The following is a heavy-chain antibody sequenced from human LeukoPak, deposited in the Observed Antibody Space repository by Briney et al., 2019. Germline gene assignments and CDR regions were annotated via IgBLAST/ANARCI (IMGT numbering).Heavy chain of an antibody. D-gene: IGHD2-15*01. Sequence: AGSLSLYCAASGFTFSDYNSRWLRQAPGKGLEWFSSISRSGSTNYYADSVRGRFTISRANAKNSLYLQMNSLRAEDTAGYYCARVLRYCSGGNCYSGGLGYMDVWGKGTTVTISS. CDR1: GFTFSDYN. CDR3: ARVLRYCSGGNCYSGGLGYMDV. CDR2: ISRSGSTN. J-gene: IGHJ6*03. V-gene: IGHV3-11*01.